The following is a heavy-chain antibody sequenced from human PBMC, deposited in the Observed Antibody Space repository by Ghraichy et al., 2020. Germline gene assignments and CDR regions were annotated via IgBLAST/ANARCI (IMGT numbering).Heavy chain of an antibody. J-gene: IGHJ4*02. CDR1: RFTFDDYT. Sequence: GGSLRLSCAASRFTFDDYTMHWVRQAPGKGLEWVSGISWNSGRIGYADSVKGRFTISRDNAKNSLYLQMNSLRAEDTALYYCAKDVFYDILTGYFDYWGQGTLVTVSS. V-gene: IGHV3-9*01. CDR2: ISWNSGRI. D-gene: IGHD3-9*01. CDR3: AKDVFYDILTGYFDY.